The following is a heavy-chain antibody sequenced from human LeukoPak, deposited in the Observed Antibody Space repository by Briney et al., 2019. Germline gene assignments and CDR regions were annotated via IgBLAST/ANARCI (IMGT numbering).Heavy chain of an antibody. D-gene: IGHD3-9*01. Sequence: GGSLRLSCGASGFTFSSYSMNWVRQAPGKGLEWVSSISSSSTYIFYADSVKGRFTISRDNAKNSLYLQMNSLRAEDTAVYYCARGDFDWSPPFDYWGQGTLVTVSS. CDR3: ARGDFDWSPPFDY. V-gene: IGHV3-21*01. J-gene: IGHJ4*02. CDR1: GFTFSSYS. CDR2: ISSSSTYI.